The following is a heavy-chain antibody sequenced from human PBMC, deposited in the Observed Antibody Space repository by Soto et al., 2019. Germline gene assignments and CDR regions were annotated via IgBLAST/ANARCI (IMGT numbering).Heavy chain of an antibody. J-gene: IGHJ6*02. CDR2: ISYDGSNK. CDR3: AKKGVDIVAPDSGSYYYYGMDV. D-gene: IGHD5-12*01. Sequence: GGSLRLSCAASGFTFSSYGMHWVRQAPGKGLEWVAVISYDGSNKYYADSVKGRFTISRDNSKNTLYLQMNSLRAEDTAVYYCAKKGVDIVAPDSGSYYYYGMDVWGQGTTVTVSS. CDR1: GFTFSSYG. V-gene: IGHV3-30*18.